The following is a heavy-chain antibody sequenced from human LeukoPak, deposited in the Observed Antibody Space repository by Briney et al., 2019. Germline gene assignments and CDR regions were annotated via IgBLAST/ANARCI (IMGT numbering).Heavy chain of an antibody. CDR1: GFTFSSYA. CDR2: ISGSGGST. J-gene: IGHJ5*02. D-gene: IGHD3-9*01. CDR3: TRIRTGSGRYFNQNWFDP. V-gene: IGHV3-23*01. Sequence: PGGSLRLSCAASGFTFSSYAMSWVRQAPGKGLEWVSAISGSGGSTYYADSVKGRFTISRDNSKNTLYLQMNSLKTEDTAVYYCTRIRTGSGRYFNQNWFDPWGQGTLVTVSS.